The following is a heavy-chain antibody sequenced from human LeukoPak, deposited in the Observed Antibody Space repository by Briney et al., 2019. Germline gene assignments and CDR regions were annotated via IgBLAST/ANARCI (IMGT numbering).Heavy chain of an antibody. D-gene: IGHD5-12*01. V-gene: IGHV6-1*01. Sequence: SQTLSLTCAISGDSVSSSSTTWNWLRQSPSRGLEWLGRTYYKSRWYNDYSVSVKGRISINPDTSKNQFYLQLDSVTLEDTAVYFCARGFLNTGLVYWGQGSLVTVSS. CDR3: ARGFLNTGLVY. CDR2: TYYKSRWYN. J-gene: IGHJ4*02. CDR1: GDSVSSSSTT.